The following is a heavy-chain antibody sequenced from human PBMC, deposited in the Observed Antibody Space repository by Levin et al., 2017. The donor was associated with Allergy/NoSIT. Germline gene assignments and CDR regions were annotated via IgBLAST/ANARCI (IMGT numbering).Heavy chain of an antibody. Sequence: GGSLRLSCAASGFTFSSYSMNWVRQAPGKGLEWVSYISSSSSTIYYADSVKGRFTISRDNAKNSLYLQMNSLRDEDTAVYYCARDGKYSSSSPPHPGYYYYGMDVWGQGTTVTVSS. CDR1: GFTFSSYS. D-gene: IGHD6-6*01. CDR3: ARDGKYSSSSPPHPGYYYYGMDV. CDR2: ISSSSSTI. V-gene: IGHV3-48*02. J-gene: IGHJ6*02.